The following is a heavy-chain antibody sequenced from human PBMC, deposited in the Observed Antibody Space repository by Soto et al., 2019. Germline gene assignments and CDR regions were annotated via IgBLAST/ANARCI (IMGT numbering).Heavy chain of an antibody. V-gene: IGHV1-2*04. Sequence: ASVKVSCKASGYTFTGYYMHWVRQAPGQGLEWMGWINPNSGGTNYAQKFQGWVTMTRDTSISTAYMELSRLRSDDTAVYYCARAGGTVVPAAPRRDYYYMDVWGKGTTVTVSS. CDR2: INPNSGGT. D-gene: IGHD2-2*01. CDR1: GYTFTGYY. J-gene: IGHJ6*03. CDR3: ARAGGTVVPAAPRRDYYYMDV.